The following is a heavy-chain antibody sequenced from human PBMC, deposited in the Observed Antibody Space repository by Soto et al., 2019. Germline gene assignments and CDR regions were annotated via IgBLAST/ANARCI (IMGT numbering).Heavy chain of an antibody. CDR3: ARGPYCSGGSCHSYYYYGMDI. CDR2: ISSSSSNI. CDR1: GFTFSSYS. J-gene: IGHJ6*02. Sequence: EVQLVESGGGLVQPGGSLRLSCAASGFTFSSYSMNWVRQAPGKGLEWVSYISSSSSNIYYADSVKGRFTISRDNAKNSLYLQMNSLRDEDTAVYYCARGPYCSGGSCHSYYYYGMDIWGQGTTVTVSS. D-gene: IGHD2-15*01. V-gene: IGHV3-48*02.